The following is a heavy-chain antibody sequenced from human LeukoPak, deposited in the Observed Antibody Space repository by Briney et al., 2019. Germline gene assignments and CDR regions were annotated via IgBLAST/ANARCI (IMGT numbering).Heavy chain of an antibody. CDR1: GFTVSRNY. Sequence: GGSLRLSCAASGFTVSRNYMSWVRQAPGKGLEWVSVIYSGGTTYYADSVKGRFTISRHNSKNTLYLEMNSLRAEDTAVDYCARDNKRVGITAAGTFCMDVYGQGTTVTVSS. J-gene: IGHJ6*02. D-gene: IGHD6-13*01. V-gene: IGHV3-53*04. CDR3: ARDNKRVGITAAGTFCMDV. CDR2: IYSGGTT.